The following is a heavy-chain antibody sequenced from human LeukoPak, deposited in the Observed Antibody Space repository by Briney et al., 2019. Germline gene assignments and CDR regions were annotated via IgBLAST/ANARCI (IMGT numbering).Heavy chain of an antibody. V-gene: IGHV5-51*01. D-gene: IGHD1-26*01. CDR2: IYPGDSDT. J-gene: IGHJ5*02. Sequence: GESLKISCKGSGYSFTSYWIGWVRRMPGKGLEWMGIIYPGDSDTRYSPSFQGQVTISADKSISTAYLQWSSLKASDTAMYYCARRVGSYQHCFLPWAQRPLVTVSS. CDR1: GYSFTSYW. CDR3: ARRVGSYQHCFLP.